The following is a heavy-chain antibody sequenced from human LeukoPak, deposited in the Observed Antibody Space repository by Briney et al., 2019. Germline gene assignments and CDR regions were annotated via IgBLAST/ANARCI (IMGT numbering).Heavy chain of an antibody. CDR3: TRGATDCSGGSCYTNWFDP. Sequence: GGSLRLSCTASGFTFGDYAMSWVRQAPGKGLEWVGLIRSKVYGGTTEYAASVKGRFTISRDDSKSIAYLQMNSLKTEDTAVYYCTRGATDCSGGSCYTNWFDPWGQGTLVTVSS. D-gene: IGHD2-15*01. CDR2: IRSKVYGGTT. J-gene: IGHJ5*02. V-gene: IGHV3-49*04. CDR1: GFTFGDYA.